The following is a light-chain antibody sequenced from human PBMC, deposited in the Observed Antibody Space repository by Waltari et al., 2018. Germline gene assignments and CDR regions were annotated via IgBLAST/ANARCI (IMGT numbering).Light chain of an antibody. CDR2: DVS. Sequence: QSALTQPRSVSGSPGQSVTISCTGTSSDVGGYNYVSWYQQHPGKAPQLMIYDVSKRPSGVPDRFSASKSGNTASLTISGLQAEDEADYYCCSYAGSYTVVFGGGTRLTVL. J-gene: IGLJ2*01. CDR3: CSYAGSYTVV. CDR1: SSDVGGYNY. V-gene: IGLV2-11*01.